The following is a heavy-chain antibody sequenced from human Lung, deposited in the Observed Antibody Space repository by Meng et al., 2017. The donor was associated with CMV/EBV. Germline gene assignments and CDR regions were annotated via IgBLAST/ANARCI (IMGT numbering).Heavy chain of an antibody. Sequence: SCEGSGFSFSDYYMIWIRQAPGKGLEWLAYISSSGNSIYYTDSVEGRFTISRDNARNSLYLQMNSLRVDDTAVHYCARDRGGNYYFDYWRQGTVVTVSS. CDR1: GFSFSDYY. CDR2: ISSSGNSI. V-gene: IGHV3-11*01. D-gene: IGHD4-23*01. CDR3: ARDRGGNYYFDY. J-gene: IGHJ4*02.